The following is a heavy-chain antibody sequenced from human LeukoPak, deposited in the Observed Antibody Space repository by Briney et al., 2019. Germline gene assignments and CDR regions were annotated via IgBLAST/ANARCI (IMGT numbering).Heavy chain of an antibody. Sequence: SETLSLTCAVYGGSFSGYYWSWIRQPPGQGLEWIGEINHSGSTNYNPSLKSRVTISVDTSKNQFSLKLSSVTAADTAVYYCARRKAWASGYYLDYWGQGILVTVSS. V-gene: IGHV4-34*01. J-gene: IGHJ4*02. CDR3: ARRKAWASGYYLDY. D-gene: IGHD3-3*01. CDR1: GGSFSGYY. CDR2: INHSGST.